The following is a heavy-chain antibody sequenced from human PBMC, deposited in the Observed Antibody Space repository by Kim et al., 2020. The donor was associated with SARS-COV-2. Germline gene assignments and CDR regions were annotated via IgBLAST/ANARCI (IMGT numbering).Heavy chain of an antibody. CDR3: AKLPSIIGQLWTHFDY. CDR1: GFTFSSYA. Sequence: PGGSLRLSCAASGFTFSSYAMSWVRQAPGKGLEWVSAISGSGGSTYYADSVKGRFTISRDNSKNTRYLQMNSLRAEDTAVYYCAKLPSIIGQLWTHFDYWGQGTLVTVSS. D-gene: IGHD5-18*01. CDR2: ISGSGGST. J-gene: IGHJ4*02. V-gene: IGHV3-23*01.